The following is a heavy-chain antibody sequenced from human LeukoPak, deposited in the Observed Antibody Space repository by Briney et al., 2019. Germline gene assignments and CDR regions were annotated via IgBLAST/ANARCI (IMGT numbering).Heavy chain of an antibody. CDR1: GGTFSSYA. J-gene: IGHJ3*02. CDR2: IIPIFGTA. Sequence: SVKVSCKASGGTFSSYAISWVRQAPGQGLEWMGGIIPIFGTANYAQKFQGRVTITADESASTAYMELSSLRSEDTAVYYCARDLRGYYGSGSPGHDAFDIWGQGTMVTVSS. D-gene: IGHD3-10*01. CDR3: ARDLRGYYGSGSPGHDAFDI. V-gene: IGHV1-69*13.